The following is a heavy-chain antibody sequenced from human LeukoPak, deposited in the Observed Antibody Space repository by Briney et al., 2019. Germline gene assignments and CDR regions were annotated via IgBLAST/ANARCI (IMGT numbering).Heavy chain of an antibody. V-gene: IGHV4-59*01. Sequence: SETLSLTCIVSGGSISSYYWSWIRQPPGRGLEWIGYTYYSGSTNYNPSLKSRVTISVDTSKNQFSLKLTSVTAADTAVYYCARAGSSAYLIDYWGRGTLVTVSS. CDR2: TYYSGST. CDR1: GGSISSYY. D-gene: IGHD3-22*01. CDR3: ARAGSSAYLIDY. J-gene: IGHJ4*02.